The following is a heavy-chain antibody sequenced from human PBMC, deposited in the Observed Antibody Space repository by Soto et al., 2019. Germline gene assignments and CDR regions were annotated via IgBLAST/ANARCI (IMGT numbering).Heavy chain of an antibody. CDR2: IIPIFGTA. CDR3: AQRAEGTDFDY. J-gene: IGHJ4*02. D-gene: IGHD3-10*01. V-gene: IGHV1-69*13. CDR1: GGTFSSYA. Sequence: ASVKVSCKASGGTFSSYAISWVRQAPGQGLEWMGGIIPIFGTANYAQKFQGRVTITADESTSTAYMELSSLRSEDTAVYYCAQRAEGTDFDYWGQGTLVTVSS.